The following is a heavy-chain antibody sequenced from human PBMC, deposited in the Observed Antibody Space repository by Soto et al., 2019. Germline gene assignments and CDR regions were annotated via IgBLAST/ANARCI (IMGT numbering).Heavy chain of an antibody. D-gene: IGHD1-26*01. Sequence: QVQLVESGGGVVQPGRSLRLSCVASGFTFSSYGMHWVRQAPGKGLEWVAIISYDGSNTYYADSVKGRFTISRDNSKNTQYLQRKSLRAEDTSVYYCAKVGGLSGSYYISSSYYFDYWGRGTLVTVSS. V-gene: IGHV3-30*18. CDR3: AKVGGLSGSYYISSSYYFDY. J-gene: IGHJ4*02. CDR2: ISYDGSNT. CDR1: GFTFSSYG.